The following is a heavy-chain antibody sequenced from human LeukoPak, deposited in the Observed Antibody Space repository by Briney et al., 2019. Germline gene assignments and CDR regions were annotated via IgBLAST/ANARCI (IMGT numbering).Heavy chain of an antibody. Sequence: GGSLRLSCTASGFTFTTYALSWVRQAPGKGLKWVGRIKSEPDGGTTDYAAPVKGKFTISRDDSKNTLYLQMNSLRAEDTALYYCTTDDRGYSYAPRYWGQGTLVTVSS. V-gene: IGHV3-15*01. J-gene: IGHJ4*02. CDR1: GFTFTTYA. CDR2: IKSEPDGGTT. D-gene: IGHD5-18*01. CDR3: TTDDRGYSYAPRY.